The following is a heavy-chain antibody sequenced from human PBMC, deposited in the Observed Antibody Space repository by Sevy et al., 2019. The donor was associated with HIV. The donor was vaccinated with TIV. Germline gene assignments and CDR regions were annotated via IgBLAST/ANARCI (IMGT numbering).Heavy chain of an antibody. V-gene: IGHV5-51*01. J-gene: IGHJ5*02. CDR3: ARKYYDILTGYYRFDP. D-gene: IGHD3-9*01. CDR1: GYSFTSYW. Sequence: GESLKISCKGSGYSFTSYWIGWVRQMPGKGLEWMGIIYPGDSYTRYSPSFQGQVTISADKSISTAYLQWSSLKASDTAMYYCARKYYDILTGYYRFDPWGQGTLVTVSS. CDR2: IYPGDSYT.